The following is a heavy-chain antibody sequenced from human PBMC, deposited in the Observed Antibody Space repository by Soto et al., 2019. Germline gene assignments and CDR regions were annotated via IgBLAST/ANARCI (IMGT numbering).Heavy chain of an antibody. CDR1: GGSFSGYY. Sequence: SETLSLTCAVYGGSFSGYYWSWIRQPPGKGLEWIGEITPSGSANYNPSLQNRVTISVDTSKNHLSLTLSSVTAADTAVYYCARCLHCSNGGRFDPWGQGALVTVSS. D-gene: IGHD2-8*01. V-gene: IGHV4-34*01. CDR3: ARCLHCSNGGRFDP. J-gene: IGHJ5*02. CDR2: ITPSGSA.